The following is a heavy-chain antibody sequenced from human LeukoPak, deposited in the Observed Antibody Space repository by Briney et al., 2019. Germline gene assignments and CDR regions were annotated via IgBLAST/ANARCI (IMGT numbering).Heavy chain of an antibody. CDR2: ISYDGSNK. Sequence: GGSLRLSCAASGFTFSSYAMHWVRQAPGKGLEWVAVISYDGSNKYYADSVKGRFTISRDNSKNTLYLKMNSLRAEDTAVYYCARVSVSDAFDIWGQGTMVTVSS. V-gene: IGHV3-30-3*01. CDR1: GFTFSSYA. CDR3: ARVSVSDAFDI. J-gene: IGHJ3*02. D-gene: IGHD3-10*01.